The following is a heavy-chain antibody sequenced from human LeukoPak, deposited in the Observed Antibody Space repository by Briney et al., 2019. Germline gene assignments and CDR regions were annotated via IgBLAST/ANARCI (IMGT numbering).Heavy chain of an antibody. CDR2: ISGYNDGA. CDR3: VRVNWSDGDNWFDP. CDR1: GYIFTSYG. V-gene: IGHV1-18*01. J-gene: IGHJ5*02. Sequence: ASVKVSCKASGYIFTSYGITWVRQAPGGGLEWMGWISGYNDGAKYAQKFQGRVTMTTDTSTRTAYMELRSLRSDDTAVYYCVRVNWSDGDNWFDPWGQGTLVTVSS. D-gene: IGHD1-1*01.